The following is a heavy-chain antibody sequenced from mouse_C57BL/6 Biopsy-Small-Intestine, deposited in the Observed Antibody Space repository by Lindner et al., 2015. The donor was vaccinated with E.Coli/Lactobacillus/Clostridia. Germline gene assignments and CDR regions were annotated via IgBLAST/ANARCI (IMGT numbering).Heavy chain of an antibody. CDR2: IDPSDSYT. CDR3: AYYGSSLYYFDY. Sequence: VQLQESGAELVRPGTSVKLSCKASGYTFTSYWMHWVKQRPGQGLEWIGVIDPSDSYTNYNQKFKGKATLTADTSSSTAYMQLSSLTSEDSAVYYCAYYGSSLYYFDYWGQGTTLTVSS. D-gene: IGHD1-1*01. CDR1: GYTFTSYW. J-gene: IGHJ2*01. V-gene: IGHV1-59*01.